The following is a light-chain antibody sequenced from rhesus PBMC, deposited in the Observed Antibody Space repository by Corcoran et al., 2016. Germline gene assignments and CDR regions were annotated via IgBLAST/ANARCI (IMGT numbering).Light chain of an antibody. CDR2: GAS. CDR1: QSVSSS. J-gene: IGKJ1*01. Sequence: EIVMTQSPATLSLSPGERATLSCRASQSVSSSLAWYQQKPGQAPRLLIDGASSRATGNPDRFSGSGSGTAFTLTISSLEPEDVAVYYCLQHSNWPRTFGQGTKVEIK. CDR3: LQHSNWPRT. V-gene: IGKV3-24*01.